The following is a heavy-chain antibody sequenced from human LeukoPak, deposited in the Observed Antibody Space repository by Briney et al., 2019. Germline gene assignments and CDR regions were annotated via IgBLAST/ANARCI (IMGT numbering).Heavy chain of an antibody. CDR3: ARGLYGYGHTFDY. Sequence: ASVTVSCRASGYTFHSYDIKWVRQAAGQGLEWMGGMNPNSGSTGYAQKFQGRVTMTRSTSISTAYMELSSLRSEDTAVYYCARGLYGYGHTFDYWGQGTLVTVSS. V-gene: IGHV1-8*01. CDR2: MNPNSGST. CDR1: GYTFHSYD. J-gene: IGHJ4*02. D-gene: IGHD5-12*01.